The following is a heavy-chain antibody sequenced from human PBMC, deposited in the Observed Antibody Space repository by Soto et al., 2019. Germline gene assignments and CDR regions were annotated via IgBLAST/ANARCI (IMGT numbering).Heavy chain of an antibody. CDR3: ARAASASFLEWSLNLDYYGMDV. CDR1: GFTFSSYS. D-gene: IGHD3-3*02. V-gene: IGHV3-21*01. J-gene: IGHJ6*02. Sequence: PGCSLPISSASYGFTFSSYSMNWVRQAPGKGLEWVSSISSSSSYIYYADSVKGRFTISRDNAKNSLYLQMNSLRAEDTAVYYCARAASASFLEWSLNLDYYGMDVWGQGTTVTVA. CDR2: ISSSSSYI.